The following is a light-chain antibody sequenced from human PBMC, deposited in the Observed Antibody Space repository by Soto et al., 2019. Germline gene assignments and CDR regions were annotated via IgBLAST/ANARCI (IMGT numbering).Light chain of an antibody. CDR2: EVS. V-gene: IGLV2-8*01. J-gene: IGLJ3*02. CDR3: TSYGGNNNLV. CDR1: SSDIGGYNY. Sequence: QSALTQPPSASGSPGQSVTISCTGTSSDIGGYNYVSWYQQHPGKAPKLVIYEVSKRPSGVPDRFSGSKSGSTASLTVSGLQAEDEADYYCTSYGGNNNLVFGGGTKLTVL.